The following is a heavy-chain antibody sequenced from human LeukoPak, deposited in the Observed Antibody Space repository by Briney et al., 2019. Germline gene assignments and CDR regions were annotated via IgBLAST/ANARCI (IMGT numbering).Heavy chain of an antibody. D-gene: IGHD1-1*01. CDR2: IYYSGST. Sequence: PSETLSLTCTVSGGSISSYYWSWIRQPPGKGLKWIGYIYYSGSTSYSPSLRSRVTISVDTSKNQFSLKLSSVTAADTAVYYCARDRGTWNDDGFDYWGQGTLVTVSS. J-gene: IGHJ4*02. CDR3: ARDRGTWNDDGFDY. V-gene: IGHV4-59*12. CDR1: GGSISSYY.